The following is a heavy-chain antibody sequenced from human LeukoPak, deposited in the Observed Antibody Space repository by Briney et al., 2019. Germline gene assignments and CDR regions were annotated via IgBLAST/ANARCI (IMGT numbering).Heavy chain of an antibody. J-gene: IGHJ4*02. Sequence: ASVKVSCKASGGTFSSYAISWVRQAPGQGLEWMGGIIPIFGTANYAQKFQGRVTITADESTSTAYMELSSLRSEDTVVYYCARAIVGATTAFDYWGQGTLVTVSS. CDR2: IIPIFGTA. V-gene: IGHV1-69*13. CDR3: ARAIVGATTAFDY. D-gene: IGHD1-26*01. CDR1: GGTFSSYA.